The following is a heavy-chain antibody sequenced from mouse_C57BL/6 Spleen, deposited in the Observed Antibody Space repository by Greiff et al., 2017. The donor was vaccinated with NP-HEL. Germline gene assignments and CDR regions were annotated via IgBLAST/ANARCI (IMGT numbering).Heavy chain of an antibody. J-gene: IGHJ2*01. CDR1: GYTFTSYW. D-gene: IGHD1-1*01. V-gene: IGHV1-69*01. CDR3: ASSYGSSFHFDD. Sequence: QVQLQQPGAELVMPGASVKLSCKASGYTFTSYWMHWVKQRPGQGLEWIGEIDPSDSYTNYNQKFKGKSTLTVDKSSSTAYMQLSSLTSEDSAVYYCASSYGSSFHFDDWGQGTTLTVSS. CDR2: IDPSDSYT.